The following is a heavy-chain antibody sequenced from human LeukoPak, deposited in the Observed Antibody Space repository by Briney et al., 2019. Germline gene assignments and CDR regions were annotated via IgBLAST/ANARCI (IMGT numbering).Heavy chain of an antibody. CDR1: GFTFSRYA. CDR2: INDNGGRT. V-gene: IGHV3-64D*09. CDR3: VSQYFDF. Sequence: GGSLRLSCSASGFTFSRYAMHWVRQAPGKGLEYVSGINDNGGRTHYGDSVKSRFSISRDNSKNTLHLQMSTLRAEDTAVYYCVSQYFDFWGQGTLVTVSS. J-gene: IGHJ4*02.